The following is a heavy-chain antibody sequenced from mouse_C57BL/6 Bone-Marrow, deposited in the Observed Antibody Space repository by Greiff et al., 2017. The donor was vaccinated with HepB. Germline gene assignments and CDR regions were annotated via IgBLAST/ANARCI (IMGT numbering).Heavy chain of an antibody. CDR1: GYTFTDHI. CDR3: VLTTVVAKGAMDY. CDR2: IYPVSGET. V-gene: IGHV1-11*01. J-gene: IGHJ4*01. D-gene: IGHD1-1*01. Sequence: QVQLQQSGAELASPGASVTLSCKASGYTFTDHIMNWVKKRPGQGLEWIGRIYPVSGETNYNQKFMGKAPFSVDRSSSTVYMVLNSLTSEDPAVYYCVLTTVVAKGAMDYWGQGTSVTVSS.